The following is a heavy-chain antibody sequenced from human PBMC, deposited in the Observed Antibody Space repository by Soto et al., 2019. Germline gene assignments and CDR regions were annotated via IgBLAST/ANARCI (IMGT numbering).Heavy chain of an antibody. Sequence: SETLSLTCTVAGGSISSSSYYWGWIRQPPGKGLEWIGSIYYSGSTYYNPSLKSRVTISVDTSKNQFSLKLSSVTAADTAVYYCARQKGTGYYYDSSGLTRTPDAFDIWGQGTMVTVSS. D-gene: IGHD3-22*01. J-gene: IGHJ3*02. CDR3: ARQKGTGYYYDSSGLTRTPDAFDI. CDR2: IYYSGST. V-gene: IGHV4-39*01. CDR1: GGSISSSSYY.